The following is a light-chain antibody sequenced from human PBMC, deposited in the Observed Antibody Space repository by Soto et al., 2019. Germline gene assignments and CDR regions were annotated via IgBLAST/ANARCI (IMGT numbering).Light chain of an antibody. V-gene: IGKV1-39*01. J-gene: IGKJ1*01. CDR1: QSVSIY. CDR2: AAS. Sequence: DVQMTQSPSSLSASVGDRVTITCRASQSVSIYLNWYQQKPGKAPSLLISAASSLQNGVPSRFRGSGSGTDFTLTISGLQREDFATYYCQQSYSTPPWTFGQGTKVDIK. CDR3: QQSYSTPPWT.